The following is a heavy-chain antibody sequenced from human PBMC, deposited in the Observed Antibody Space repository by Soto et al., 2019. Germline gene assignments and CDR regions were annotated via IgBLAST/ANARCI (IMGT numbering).Heavy chain of an antibody. CDR3: TKDGSFGGVAVAFHF. CDR1: GFTFSEAW. D-gene: IGHD3-10*01. V-gene: IGHV3-15*07. Sequence: EVQLVESGGGLVKPGGSLRLSCAASGFTFSEAWMNWVRQAPGKGLEWVGRIKSKAGVGAIDYAAPVKGRFTTSRRYSNDTVYLQINSLKPGDTAVYDCTKDGSFGGVAVAFHFWDQGTMVTVSS. CDR2: IKSKAGVGAI. J-gene: IGHJ3*01.